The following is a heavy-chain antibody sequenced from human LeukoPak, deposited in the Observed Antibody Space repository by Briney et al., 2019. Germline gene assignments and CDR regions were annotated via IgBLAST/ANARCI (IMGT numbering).Heavy chain of an antibody. CDR1: GGSFSGYY. J-gene: IGHJ4*02. CDR2: INHSGST. D-gene: IGHD6-13*01. Sequence: SETLSLTCAVYGGSFSGYYWSWIRKPPGKGLEWIGEINHSGSTNYNPSLKSRVTISVDTSKNQSSLKLSSVTAADTAVYYCARAGYSSSWLDYWGQGTLVTVSS. CDR3: ARAGYSSSWLDY. V-gene: IGHV4-34*01.